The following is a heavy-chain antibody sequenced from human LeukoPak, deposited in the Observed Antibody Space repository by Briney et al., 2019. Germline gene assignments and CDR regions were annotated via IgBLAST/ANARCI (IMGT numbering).Heavy chain of an antibody. CDR3: ARGGIAAAGSFDY. Sequence: ASVKVSCKASGGTFSSYAISWVRQAPGQGLEWMGGIIPIFGTANYAQKFQGRVTITADESTSTAYMELSSLRSEDTAAYYCARGGIAAAGSFDYWGQGTLVTVSS. CDR2: IIPIFGTA. D-gene: IGHD6-13*01. J-gene: IGHJ4*02. V-gene: IGHV1-69*13. CDR1: GGTFSSYA.